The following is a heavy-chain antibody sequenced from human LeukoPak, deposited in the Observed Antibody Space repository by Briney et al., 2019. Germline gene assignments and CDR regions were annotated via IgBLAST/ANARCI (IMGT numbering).Heavy chain of an antibody. CDR1: GFTFSSYS. D-gene: IGHD2-15*01. V-gene: IGHV3-21*01. CDR2: ITSRSSYI. J-gene: IGHJ4*02. CDR3: ARVPHDIVVVVAATPDY. Sequence: GGSLRPSCAASGFTFSSYSMNWVRQAPGKGLEWVSSITSRSSYIYYADSVKGRFTISRDNAKNSLYLQMNSLRAEDTAVYYCARVPHDIVVVVAATPDYWGQGTRVTVSS.